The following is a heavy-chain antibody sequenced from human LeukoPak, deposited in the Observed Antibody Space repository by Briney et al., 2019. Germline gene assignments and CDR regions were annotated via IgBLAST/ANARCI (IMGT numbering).Heavy chain of an antibody. D-gene: IGHD5-18*01. V-gene: IGHV1-69*13. CDR1: RGTFSSYA. J-gene: IGHJ4*02. CDR3: ATDLSQVLDTTVGSDDY. Sequence: GASVKVSCKASRGTFSSYAISWVRQAPGQGLEWMGGVIPIFGTTNYAQKFQGRVTITADESSSTAYMELSSLRSEDTAVYYCATDLSQVLDTTVGSDDYWGQGTLVTVSS. CDR2: VIPIFGTT.